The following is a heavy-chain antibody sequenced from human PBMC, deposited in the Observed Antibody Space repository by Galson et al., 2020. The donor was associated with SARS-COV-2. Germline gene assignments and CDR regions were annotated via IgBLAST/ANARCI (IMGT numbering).Heavy chain of an antibody. CDR3: ARGRPASLDN. V-gene: IGHV1-8*01. CDR1: GYTFTSYD. Sequence: ASVKVSCKASGYTFTSYDINWVRQATGQGLEWVGWMNPNSGNTGYAQKFQGRVTMTRDTSISTAYMELSSLTSEDTALYYCARGRPASLDNWGQGTLLTVSS. J-gene: IGHJ4*02. CDR2: MNPNSGNT.